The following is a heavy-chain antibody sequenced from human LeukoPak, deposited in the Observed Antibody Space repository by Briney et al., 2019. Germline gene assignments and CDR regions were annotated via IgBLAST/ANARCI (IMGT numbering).Heavy chain of an antibody. Sequence: SQTLSLTCTVSVGSISSAAYYWSWMRQHPGKGLEWIGYIYYSGSTNYNPSLKSRVTISVDTSKNQFSLKLSSVTAADTAVYYCARVGGYYDSSGFLVDDYWGQGTLVTVSS. CDR1: VGSISSAAYY. J-gene: IGHJ4*02. V-gene: IGHV4-61*08. CDR3: ARVGGYYDSSGFLVDDY. D-gene: IGHD3-22*01. CDR2: IYYSGST.